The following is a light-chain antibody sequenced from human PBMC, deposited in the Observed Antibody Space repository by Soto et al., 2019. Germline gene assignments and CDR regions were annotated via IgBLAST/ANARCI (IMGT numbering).Light chain of an antibody. CDR2: GNS. V-gene: IGLV1-40*01. CDR1: SANIGAGYD. CDR3: QSYDSSLSSYV. J-gene: IGLJ1*01. Sequence: QSVLTQPPSVSGAPGQRVTISCTGSSANIGAGYDVHWYQQLLGTAPKLLVYGNSNRPSGVPDRFSGSTSGTSASLAITGLQAEDEADYYCQSYDSSLSSYVFGTGTKLTVL.